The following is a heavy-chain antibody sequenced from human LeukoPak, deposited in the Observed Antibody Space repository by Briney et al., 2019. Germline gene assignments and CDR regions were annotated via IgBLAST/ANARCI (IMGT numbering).Heavy chain of an antibody. CDR1: GFTFSSYG. V-gene: IGHV3-23*01. Sequence: PGGSLRLSCAASGFTFSSYGMHWVRQAPGKGLEWVSTISVGGGDTNYADSVKGRFTISRDNSKNTLYLQVNSLRAEDTAVYYCAMLASQYLTSWFDYWGQGTLVTVSS. CDR3: AMLASQYLTSWFDY. J-gene: IGHJ4*02. D-gene: IGHD2/OR15-2a*01. CDR2: ISVGGGDT.